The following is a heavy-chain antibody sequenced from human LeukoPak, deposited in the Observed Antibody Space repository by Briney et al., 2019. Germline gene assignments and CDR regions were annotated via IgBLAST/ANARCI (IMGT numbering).Heavy chain of an antibody. CDR2: IYHSGST. CDR3: ARSYYYDYRQIDY. Sequence: PSETLSLTCGVSGYSISSGYYWGWLRQPPGKGLEWIGTIYHSGSTYYNPSLKSRVTISVDTSKNQFSLNLYSVTAADTAVFYCARSYYYDYRQIDYWGQGTLVTVSS. V-gene: IGHV4-38-2*01. J-gene: IGHJ4*02. CDR1: GYSISSGYY. D-gene: IGHD3-22*01.